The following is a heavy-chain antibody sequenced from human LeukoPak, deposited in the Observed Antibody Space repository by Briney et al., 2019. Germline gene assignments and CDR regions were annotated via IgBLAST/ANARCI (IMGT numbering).Heavy chain of an antibody. CDR2: ISVNGGTT. CDR1: GFTFSSYA. Sequence: GGSLRLSCAASGFTFSSYAMTWVRQAPGKGLEWVSSISVNGGTTYYADSVKGRFTISRDSSKNTLYLQMNSLRAEDTAVYYCARAQYYDSSGYYYEDYFQHWGQGTLVTVSS. J-gene: IGHJ1*01. D-gene: IGHD3-22*01. V-gene: IGHV3-23*01. CDR3: ARAQYYDSSGYYYEDYFQH.